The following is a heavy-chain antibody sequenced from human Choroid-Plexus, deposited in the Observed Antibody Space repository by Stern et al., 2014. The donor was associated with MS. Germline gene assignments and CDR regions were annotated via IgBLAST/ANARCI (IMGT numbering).Heavy chain of an antibody. CDR2: ISYDGSDK. D-gene: IGHD2-15*01. Sequence: VQLVESGGGVAQPGRPLILSCAASGFTFSNFGMHWVRQAPGKGLERVALISYDGSDKYYADSVKGRCTIFRDNSKNTLYMHMNSLRAEDTAVYYCAKDRQWSTYFFDYWGQGSLVTVSS. CDR1: GFTFSNFG. J-gene: IGHJ4*02. CDR3: AKDRQWSTYFFDY. V-gene: IGHV3-30*18.